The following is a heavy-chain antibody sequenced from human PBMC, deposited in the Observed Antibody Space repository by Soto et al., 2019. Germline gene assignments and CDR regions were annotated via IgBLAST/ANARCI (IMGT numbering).Heavy chain of an antibody. CDR3: ARRRPTGYYNY. Sequence: QVQLVESGGDLVKPGGSLRLSCAASRFPFSDYYMSWIRQAPGKGLEWVSSIGSSSSYTNYADSVKGRFTISRDNAKNSLYLQMNSLRAEDTAVYYCARRRPTGYYNYWGQGTLVTVSA. CDR2: IGSSSSYT. CDR1: RFPFSDYY. D-gene: IGHD3-9*01. J-gene: IGHJ4*02. V-gene: IGHV3-11*05.